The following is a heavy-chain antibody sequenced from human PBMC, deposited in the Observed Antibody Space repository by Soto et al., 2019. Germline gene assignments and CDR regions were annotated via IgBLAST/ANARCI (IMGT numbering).Heavy chain of an antibody. CDR2: IVVGSGNT. CDR3: AADLGDNIAVAGTAFDYYYGMDV. CDR1: GFTFTSSA. D-gene: IGHD6-19*01. V-gene: IGHV1-58*01. Sequence: GASLKVSCKASGFTFTSSAVQWVRQARGQRLEWIGWIVVGSGNTNYAQKFQERVTITRDMSTSTAYMELSSLRSEDTAVYYCAADLGDNIAVAGTAFDYYYGMDVWGQGTTVTVSS. J-gene: IGHJ6*02.